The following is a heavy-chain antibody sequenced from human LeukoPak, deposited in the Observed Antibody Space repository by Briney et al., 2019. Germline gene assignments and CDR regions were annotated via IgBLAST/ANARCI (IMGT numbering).Heavy chain of an antibody. D-gene: IGHD6-19*01. CDR2: ISVYNGNT. Sequence: ASVKVSCKASGYTFTSYGISWVRQVPGQGLEWMGWISVYNGNTNYAQKLQGRVTMTTDTSTSTAYMELRSLRSDDTAVYYCARGRVSVGDASGWSGWGQGTLVTVSS. CDR1: GYTFTSYG. CDR3: ARGRVSVGDASGWSG. J-gene: IGHJ4*02. V-gene: IGHV1-18*01.